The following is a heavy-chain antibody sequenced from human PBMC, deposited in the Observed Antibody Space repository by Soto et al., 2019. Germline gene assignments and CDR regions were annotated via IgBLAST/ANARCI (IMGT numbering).Heavy chain of an antibody. J-gene: IGHJ4*02. V-gene: IGHV3-33*01. CDR3: AREIRPRYYDSSGYYV. CDR1: GFTFSSYG. D-gene: IGHD3-22*01. Sequence: GGSLRLSCAASGFTFSSYGMHWVRQAPGKGLEWVAVIWYDGSNKYYADSVKGRFTISRDNSENTLYLQMNSLGAEDTAVYYCAREIRPRYYDSSGYYVWGQGTLVTVSS. CDR2: IWYDGSNK.